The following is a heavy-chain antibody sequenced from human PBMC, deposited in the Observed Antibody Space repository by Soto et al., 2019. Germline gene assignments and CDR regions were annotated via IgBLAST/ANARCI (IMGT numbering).Heavy chain of an antibody. J-gene: IGHJ6*02. CDR2: IYYSGST. Sequence: SQTLSLTCAAYAGSFSGLYWSWIRQPPGKGLEWIGDIYYSGSTNYNPSLKSRVTMSADTSKNQFSLKLTSVTAADTAVYYCARDMSYYYGMDVWGQGTTVTVSS. CDR1: AGSFSGLY. D-gene: IGHD3-10*02. CDR3: ARDMSYYYGMDV. V-gene: IGHV4-59*11.